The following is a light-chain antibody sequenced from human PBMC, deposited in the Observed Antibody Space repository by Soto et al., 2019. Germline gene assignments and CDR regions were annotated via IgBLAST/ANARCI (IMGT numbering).Light chain of an antibody. CDR2: ENN. CDR1: SSNIGAGYE. J-gene: IGLJ1*01. Sequence: QSVLTQPPSVSEAPGQRVTISCTGSSSNIGAGYEAHWYQQVPGTAPKLLIYENNNRPSGVPDRFSGSKSGTSASLAITGLHAEDEPDYYCQSYDSSLSGYVFGTGTKVTVL. CDR3: QSYDSSLSGYV. V-gene: IGLV1-40*01.